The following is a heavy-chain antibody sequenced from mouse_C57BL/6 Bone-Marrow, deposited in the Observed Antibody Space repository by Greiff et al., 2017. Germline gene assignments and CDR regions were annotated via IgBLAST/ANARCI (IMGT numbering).Heavy chain of an antibody. D-gene: IGHD2-2*01. CDR1: GYTFTSYW. J-gene: IGHJ3*01. CDR2: IDPSDSYT. Sequence: QVQLQQPGAELVMPGASVKLSCKASGYTFTSYWMHWVKQRPGQGLEWIGEIDPSDSYTNYNQKFKGKSTLTVDKSSSTAYMRLSSLTSEDSAVYCCARGTLGYEAFAYWGQGTLVTVSA. V-gene: IGHV1-69*01. CDR3: ARGTLGYEAFAY.